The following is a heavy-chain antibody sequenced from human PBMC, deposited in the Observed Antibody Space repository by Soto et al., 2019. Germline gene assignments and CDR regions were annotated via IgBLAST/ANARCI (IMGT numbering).Heavy chain of an antibody. J-gene: IGHJ3*01. D-gene: IGHD3-3*01. CDR3: AKDTVGGYSFWSGYCRDGLDV. CDR1: GFTFDSYA. CDR2: ISGSADGT. V-gene: IGHV3-23*01. Sequence: EVKLLESGGGLAQPGGSLRLSCVGSGFTFDSYAISWVRQAPGERLQWIAAISGSADGTDYAHSVRGRFTISRDNAKKPLHLQRDSLRVEDTGVYFCAKDTVGGYSFWSGYCRDGLDVWGKGTLVTVS.